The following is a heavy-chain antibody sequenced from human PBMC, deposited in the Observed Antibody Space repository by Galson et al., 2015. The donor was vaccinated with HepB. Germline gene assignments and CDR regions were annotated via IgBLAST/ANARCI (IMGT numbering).Heavy chain of an antibody. CDR1: GGSISSYY. J-gene: IGHJ5*02. Sequence: ETLSLTCTVSGGSISSYYWSWIRQPAGKGLEWIGRIYTSGSTNYNPSLKSRVTMSVDTSKNQFSLKLSSVTAADTAVYYCATTSDYYDSSGYYSPGPLSWFDPWGQGTLVTVSS. CDR3: ATTSDYYDSSGYYSPGPLSWFDP. V-gene: IGHV4-4*07. CDR2: IYTSGST. D-gene: IGHD3-22*01.